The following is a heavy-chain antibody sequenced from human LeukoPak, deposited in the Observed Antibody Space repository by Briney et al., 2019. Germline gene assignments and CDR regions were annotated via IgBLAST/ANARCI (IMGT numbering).Heavy chain of an antibody. J-gene: IGHJ4*02. D-gene: IGHD2-15*01. V-gene: IGHV3-21*01. CDR2: ISSSSSYI. CDR1: GFTFSSYS. CDR3: ARVGPSDIVVVVALVY. Sequence: GGSLRLSCAASGFTFSSYSMNWVRQAPGKGLEWVSSISSSSSYIYYADSVKGRFTISRDNAKNSLYLQMNSLRTEDTAVYYCARVGPSDIVVVVALVYWGQGTLVTVSS.